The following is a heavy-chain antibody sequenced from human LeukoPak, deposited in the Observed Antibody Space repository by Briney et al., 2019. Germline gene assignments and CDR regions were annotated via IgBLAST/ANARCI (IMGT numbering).Heavy chain of an antibody. Sequence: SVTVSCKASGYTLTAFYMHWVRQAPGQGLEWMGWTNPHSAVTGYAQKFLGRVTMTRDRSISTIYLELTRLTSDETALYYCARWDGYSISPDYWGQGTLVTVSS. J-gene: IGHJ4*02. CDR2: TNPHSAVT. D-gene: IGHD6-13*01. CDR3: ARWDGYSISPDY. CDR1: GYTLTAFY. V-gene: IGHV1-2*02.